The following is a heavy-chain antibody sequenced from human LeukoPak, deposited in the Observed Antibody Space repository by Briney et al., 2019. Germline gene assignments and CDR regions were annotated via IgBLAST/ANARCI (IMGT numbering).Heavy chain of an antibody. J-gene: IGHJ4*02. CDR1: GGSISSYY. V-gene: IGHV4-4*09. D-gene: IGHD3-10*01. CDR3: AITRTGAFDY. CDR2: IYTSGST. Sequence: SETLSLTCTVSGGSISSYYWSWIRQPPGKGLEWIGYIYTSGSTNYNPSLKSRVTISVDTSKNQFPLKLSSVTAADTAVYYCAITRTGAFDYWGQGTLVTVSS.